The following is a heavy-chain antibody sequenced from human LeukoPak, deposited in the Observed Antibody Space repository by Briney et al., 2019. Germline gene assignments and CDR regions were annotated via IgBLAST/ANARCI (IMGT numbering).Heavy chain of an antibody. Sequence: PSETLSLTCTVSGGSISSSSHYWGWIRQPPGKGLEWIGSIYYSGSTYYNPSLKSRVTISVDTSKNQFSLKPSSVTAAGTAVYYCARQNWTYFDYWGQGTLVTVSS. CDR3: ARQNWTYFDY. D-gene: IGHD3/OR15-3a*01. CDR1: GGSISSSSHY. CDR2: IYYSGST. V-gene: IGHV4-39*01. J-gene: IGHJ4*02.